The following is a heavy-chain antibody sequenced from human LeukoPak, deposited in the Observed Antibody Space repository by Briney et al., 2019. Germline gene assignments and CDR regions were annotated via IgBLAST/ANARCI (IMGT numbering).Heavy chain of an antibody. Sequence: SETLSLTCAVYGGSFSGYYWSWIRQPPGKGLEWIGEINHSGSTNYNPSLKSRVTISVDTSKNQFSLKLSSVTAADTAVYYCARDNWNYVEGYWFDPWGQGTLVTVSS. V-gene: IGHV4-34*01. J-gene: IGHJ5*02. CDR2: INHSGST. CDR1: GGSFSGYY. D-gene: IGHD1-7*01. CDR3: ARDNWNYVEGYWFDP.